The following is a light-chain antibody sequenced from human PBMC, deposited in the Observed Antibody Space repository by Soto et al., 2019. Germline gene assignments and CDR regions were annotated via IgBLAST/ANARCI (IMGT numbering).Light chain of an antibody. CDR1: QSVGSSY. CDR3: QQYTGSPCT. J-gene: IGKJ1*01. Sequence: TVLTQSPGTLSLSPGERATLFCRASQSVGSSYLAWYQQKPGQAPRLLIYGASFRATGIPDRFSGSGSGTEFTLTISSLEPEDFAVYYCQQYTGSPCTFGQGTKVEIK. V-gene: IGKV3-20*01. CDR2: GAS.